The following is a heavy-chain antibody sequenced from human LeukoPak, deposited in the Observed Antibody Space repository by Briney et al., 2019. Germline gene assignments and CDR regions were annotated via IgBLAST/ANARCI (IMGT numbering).Heavy chain of an antibody. V-gene: IGHV3-48*03. D-gene: IGHD3-10*01. CDR3: AREYGSGSSTHFDY. J-gene: IGHJ4*02. CDR1: GFTFSSYE. CDR2: ISSSGSTI. Sequence: GGSLRPSCAASGFTFSSYEMNWVRQAPGKGLEWVSYISSSGSTIYYADSVKGRFTISRDNAKNSLYLQMNSLGAEDTAVYYCAREYGSGSSTHFDYWGQGTLVTVSS.